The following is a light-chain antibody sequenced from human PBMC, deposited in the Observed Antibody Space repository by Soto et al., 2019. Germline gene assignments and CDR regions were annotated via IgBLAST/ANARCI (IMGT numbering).Light chain of an antibody. V-gene: IGKV3D-11*01. CDR2: LTS. CDR3: QYYENLPLYP. CDR1: QAVNTR. Sequence: EIVLTQSPATLSSFPGDRVTLSCRASQAVNTRLAWYQHKPGQAPRLLIYLTSNRAAGIPARFSGSGFGTDFTLTISDVQPEDFAVYFCQYYENLPLYPFGQGTRLEIK. J-gene: IGKJ2*01.